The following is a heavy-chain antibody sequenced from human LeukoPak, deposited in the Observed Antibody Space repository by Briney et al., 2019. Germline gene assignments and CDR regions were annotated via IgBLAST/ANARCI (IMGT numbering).Heavy chain of an antibody. CDR3: PRGSDSSGHYYIAH. J-gene: IGHJ4*02. CDR2: LSYDGSNK. D-gene: IGHD3-22*01. CDR1: GFTFCSYA. Sequence: PGGSLTLSCAASGFTFCSYAMQRVPQAPGKGLEWGADLSYDGSNKYYADSVKGQFTICRDNSKNTLYLQMNSRGAEDAAVYDCPRGSDSSGHYYIAHWGQGPLVTVSS. V-gene: IGHV3-30*01.